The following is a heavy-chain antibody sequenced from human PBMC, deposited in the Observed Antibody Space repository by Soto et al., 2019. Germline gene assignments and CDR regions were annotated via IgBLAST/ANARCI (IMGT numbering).Heavy chain of an antibody. CDR2: MYNTGST. J-gene: IGHJ6*02. D-gene: IGHD2-21*02. CDR1: GGSINGYH. V-gene: IGHV4-59*01. Sequence: PSETLSLTCTVSGGSINGYHWSWIRQPPGKGLEWIGYMYNTGSTVYNPSFKSRVTISVDTSKNQFSLKLNSVTAADTAVYYCARDLWGYCGTDCYPLDVWGQGTTVTVS. CDR3: ARDLWGYCGTDCYPLDV.